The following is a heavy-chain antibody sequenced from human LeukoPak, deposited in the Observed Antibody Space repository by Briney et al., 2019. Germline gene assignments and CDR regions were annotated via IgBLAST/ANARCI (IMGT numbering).Heavy chain of an antibody. J-gene: IGHJ4*02. Sequence: GGSLRLSCAASGFTFNNYGMLWVRQAPGKGLEWVAVVSYDGSDKHYADSVKGRFTISRDNSKNTLYLQVNSLRGDDTAVYYCANRFCTSSGCGVAYWGQGTLVTVSS. CDR1: GFTFNNYG. V-gene: IGHV3-30*18. D-gene: IGHD2-2*01. CDR2: VSYDGSDK. CDR3: ANRFCTSSGCGVAY.